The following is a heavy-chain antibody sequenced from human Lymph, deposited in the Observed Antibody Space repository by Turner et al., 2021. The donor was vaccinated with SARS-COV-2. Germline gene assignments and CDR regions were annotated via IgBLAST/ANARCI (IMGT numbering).Heavy chain of an antibody. J-gene: IGHJ6*02. CDR2: IYSGGTI. V-gene: IGHV3-53*02. Sequence: EVQLLETGGWLIQPGGSLRLPCPASGSIVSRNYRNWVRQAPGKGLEWVSVIYSGGTIYYADSVKGRFTISRDNSKNTLYLQMNSLRVEDTAVYYCARDLGTYGMDVWGQGTTVTVSS. CDR1: GSIVSRNY. CDR3: ARDLGTYGMDV. D-gene: IGHD6-13*01.